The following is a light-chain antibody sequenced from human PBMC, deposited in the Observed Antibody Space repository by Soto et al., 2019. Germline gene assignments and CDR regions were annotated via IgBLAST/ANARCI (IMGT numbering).Light chain of an antibody. CDR1: QTIDSY. J-gene: IGKJ5*01. Sequence: DIQLTQSPPSLSATVGDRVTITCRASQTIDSYLSWFQQKPGMAPQLLIYAASKLQSGVPSRFRGSGSGTDFTITIETLQPDDFASYYCQQTRSGITFGQGTRLEI. V-gene: IGKV1-39*01. CDR3: QQTRSGIT. CDR2: AAS.